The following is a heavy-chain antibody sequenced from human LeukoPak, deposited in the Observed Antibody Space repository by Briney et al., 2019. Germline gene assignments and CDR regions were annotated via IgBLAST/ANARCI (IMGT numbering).Heavy chain of an antibody. CDR2: VYTSGRT. J-gene: IGHJ4*02. CDR3: ARGSNWNSYDY. V-gene: IGHV4-61*02. Sequence: SETLSLTCTVSRGSISSAGYYWSWSRQPAGKGLEWIGRVYTSGRTNYIPSLKSRVTISLDTSNKQFSLELSSVTAADTAVYYCARGSNWNSYDYWGQGTLVTVSS. CDR1: RGSISSAGYY. D-gene: IGHD1-1*01.